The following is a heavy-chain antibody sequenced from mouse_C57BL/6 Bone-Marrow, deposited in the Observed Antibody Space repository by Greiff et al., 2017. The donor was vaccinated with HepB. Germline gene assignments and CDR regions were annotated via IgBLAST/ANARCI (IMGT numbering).Heavy chain of an antibody. V-gene: IGHV2-2*01. D-gene: IGHD1-1*01. CDR2: IWSGGST. CDR1: GFSLTSYG. J-gene: IGHJ1*03. Sequence: VKLMESGPGLVQPSQSLSITCTVSGFSLTSYGVHWVRQSPGKGLEWLGVIWSGGSTDYNAAFISRLSISKDNSKSQVFFKMNSLQADDTAIYYCASYGTPFWYFDVWGTGTTVTVSS. CDR3: ASYGTPFWYFDV.